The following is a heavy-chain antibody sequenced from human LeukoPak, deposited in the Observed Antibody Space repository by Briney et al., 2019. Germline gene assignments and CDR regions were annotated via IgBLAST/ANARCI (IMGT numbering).Heavy chain of an antibody. V-gene: IGHV4-39*07. CDR2: IYYSGST. D-gene: IGHD3-22*01. CDR1: GGSISSTNYY. J-gene: IGHJ4*02. CDR3: ARSVRYYYDSSGYYYFDY. Sequence: SETLSLTCTVSGGSISSTNYYWGWIRQPPGKGLEWIGTIYYSGSTFYNPSLKSRVTISVDTSKNQFSLKPSSVTPAHTAMYFCARSVRYYYDSSGYYYFDYWGQGTLVTVSS.